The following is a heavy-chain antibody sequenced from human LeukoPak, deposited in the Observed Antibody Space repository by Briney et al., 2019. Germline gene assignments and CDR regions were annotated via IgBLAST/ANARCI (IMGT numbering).Heavy chain of an antibody. J-gene: IGHJ4*02. CDR1: GFTFSSYW. CDR2: INSDGSST. Sequence: GGSLRLSCAASGFTFSSYWMHWVRHAPGKGLVWVSRINSDGSSTSYADSVKGRFTISRDNAKNTLYLQMNSLRAEDTAVYYCAKRGSGSSYNHLDYWGQGTLVTVSS. D-gene: IGHD1-26*01. V-gene: IGHV3-74*01. CDR3: AKRGSGSSYNHLDY.